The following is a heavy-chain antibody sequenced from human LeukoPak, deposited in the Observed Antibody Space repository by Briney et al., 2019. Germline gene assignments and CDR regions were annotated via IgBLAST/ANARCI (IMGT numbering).Heavy chain of an antibody. D-gene: IGHD5-24*01. J-gene: IGHJ4*02. Sequence: ASVKVSCKASGGTFSSYAISWVRQAPGQGLEWMGGIIPIFGTANYAQKFQGRVTITADESTSTAYMELSSLRSEDTAVYYCARDGVDGYNLWDFDYWGQGTLVTVSS. CDR1: GGTFSSYA. CDR3: ARDGVDGYNLWDFDY. CDR2: IIPIFGTA. V-gene: IGHV1-69*13.